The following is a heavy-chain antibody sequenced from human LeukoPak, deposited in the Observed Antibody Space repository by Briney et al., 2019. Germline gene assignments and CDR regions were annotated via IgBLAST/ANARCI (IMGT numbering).Heavy chain of an antibody. CDR3: ARDYGIAAAVVY. J-gene: IGHJ4*02. CDR1: GCTFTAYY. D-gene: IGHD6-13*01. Sequence: ASVKVSCKASGCTFTAYYIHWVRQAPGQGPEWMGWINTNSGGTNSAQKYLGRVTMTRDTSISTAYMELSRLRSDDTAIYYCARDYGIAAAVVYWGQGTLVTVSS. CDR2: INTNSGGT. V-gene: IGHV1-2*02.